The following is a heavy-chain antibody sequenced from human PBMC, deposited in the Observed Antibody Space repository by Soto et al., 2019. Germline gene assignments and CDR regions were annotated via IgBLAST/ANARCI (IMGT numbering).Heavy chain of an antibody. Sequence: SETLSLTCTVSGGSISSYYWSWIRQPPGKGLEWIGYIYYTGTTTYNPSIKSRVTISVDSSKNQLSLNLTSVSAADTAVYYCARLGGFYQSLDSWGQGTLVTVS. CDR2: IYYTGTT. D-gene: IGHD3-22*01. V-gene: IGHV4-59*08. J-gene: IGHJ5*01. CDR3: ARLGGFYQSLDS. CDR1: GGSISSYY.